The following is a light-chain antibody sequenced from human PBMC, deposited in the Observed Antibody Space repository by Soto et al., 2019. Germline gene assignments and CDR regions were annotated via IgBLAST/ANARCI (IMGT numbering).Light chain of an antibody. V-gene: IGLV2-14*01. CDR2: EVS. CDR1: SSDVGGYNY. Sequence: QSALTQPASVSGSPGQSITISCTGTSSDVGGYNYVSWFQQHPGIVPKLMIYEVSNRPSGVSNRFSGSKSVNTASLTISGLQSEVEAYYYCISYTSKSTWVFGGGTKVTVL. CDR3: ISYTSKSTWV. J-gene: IGLJ2*01.